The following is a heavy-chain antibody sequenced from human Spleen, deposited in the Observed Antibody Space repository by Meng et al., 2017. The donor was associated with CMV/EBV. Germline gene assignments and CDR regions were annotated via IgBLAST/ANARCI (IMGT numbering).Heavy chain of an antibody. V-gene: IGHV3-23*01. CDR1: GFTFSGFG. Sequence: GESLKISCTASGFTFSGFGMHWVRQAPGKGLEWVSAISGSGGSTYYADSVKGRFTISRDNSKNTLYLQMNSLRAEDTAVYYCAKGTTGWDYYGMDVWGQGTTVTVSS. J-gene: IGHJ6*02. D-gene: IGHD4-17*01. CDR2: ISGSGGST. CDR3: AKGTTGWDYYGMDV.